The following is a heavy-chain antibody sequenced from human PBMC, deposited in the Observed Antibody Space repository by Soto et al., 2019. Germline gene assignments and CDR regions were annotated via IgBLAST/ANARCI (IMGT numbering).Heavy chain of an antibody. CDR1: GFTFSSYA. V-gene: IGHV3-23*01. Sequence: QTGGSLRLSCAASGFTFSSYAMSWVRQAPGKGLEWVSAISGSGGSTYYADSVKGRFTISRDNSKNTLYLQMNSLRAEDTAVYYCAKEPNPSIAARPTYFDYWGQGTLVTVSS. CDR3: AKEPNPSIAARPTYFDY. CDR2: ISGSGGST. J-gene: IGHJ4*02. D-gene: IGHD6-6*01.